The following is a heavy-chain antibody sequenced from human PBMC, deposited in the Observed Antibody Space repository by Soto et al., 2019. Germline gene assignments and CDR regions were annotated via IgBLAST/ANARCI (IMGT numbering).Heavy chain of an antibody. CDR2: ISSSSSYI. V-gene: IGHV3-21*01. Sequence: GGSLRLSCAASGFTFSSYSMNWVRQAPGKGLEWVSSISSSSSYIYYADSVKGRFTISRDNAKNSLYLQMNSLRAEDTAVYYCARRRVTQVKELDYWGQGTLVTVSS. CDR3: ARRRVTQVKELDY. D-gene: IGHD2-21*02. J-gene: IGHJ4*02. CDR1: GFTFSSYS.